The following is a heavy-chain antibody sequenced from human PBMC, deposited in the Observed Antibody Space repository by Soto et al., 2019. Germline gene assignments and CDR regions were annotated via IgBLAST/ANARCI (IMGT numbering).Heavy chain of an antibody. CDR3: ASLNFDILTGYYAFDL. V-gene: IGHV4-59*08. CDR2: ISYSGST. J-gene: IGHJ3*01. CDR1: GGSIRGYY. D-gene: IGHD3-9*01. Sequence: SETLSLTYTVSGGSIRGYYWSWIRQSTEKGLEYIGYISYSGSTNYNPSLKSRVTTSLDTSKNQFSLKLSSVTAADTAIYYCASLNFDILTGYYAFDLWGQGTMVTVSS.